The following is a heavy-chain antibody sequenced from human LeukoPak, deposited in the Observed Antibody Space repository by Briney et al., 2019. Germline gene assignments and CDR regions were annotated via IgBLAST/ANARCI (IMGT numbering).Heavy chain of an antibody. J-gene: IGHJ4*02. CDR3: ARSPPIAAAGMRSFDY. CDR2: INHSGST. V-gene: IGHV4-34*01. CDR1: GGSFSGYY. D-gene: IGHD6-13*01. Sequence: SETLSLTCAVYGGSFSGYYWSWIRQPPGKGLEWIGEINHSGSTNYNPSLKSRVTISVDTSKNQFSLKLSSVTAADTAVYYCARSPPIAAAGMRSFDYWGQGTLVTVSS.